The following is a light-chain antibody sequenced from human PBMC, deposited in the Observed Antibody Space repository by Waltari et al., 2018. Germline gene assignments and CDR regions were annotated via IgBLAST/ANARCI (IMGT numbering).Light chain of an antibody. CDR2: GAS. Sequence: DIVLTQSTGPLSLSPGERATLSCRASQSVNNNYLAWYQQKPGQAPRLLIYGASSRATGIPDRFRGSGSGTDFTLTINRLEPEDFAVYYCQQYATSPEAFGGGTKVEIK. V-gene: IGKV3-20*01. CDR3: QQYATSPEA. J-gene: IGKJ4*01. CDR1: QSVNNNY.